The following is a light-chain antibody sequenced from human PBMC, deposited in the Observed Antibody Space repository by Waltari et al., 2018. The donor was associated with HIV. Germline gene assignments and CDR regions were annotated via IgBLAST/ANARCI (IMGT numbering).Light chain of an antibody. CDR2: WAT. V-gene: IGKV4-1*01. J-gene: IGKJ2*01. CDR3: QQYFTNPRT. CDR1: QSLLFSSTGKNF. Sequence: DIVMTQSPESLTVSLCARATINCKSSQSLLFSSTGKNFLAWYQLRPGQPPKLLLSWATSRETGVPERFGGTASGTNFTLTIDNFQAEDVAIYYCQQYFTNPRTFGQGTELQI.